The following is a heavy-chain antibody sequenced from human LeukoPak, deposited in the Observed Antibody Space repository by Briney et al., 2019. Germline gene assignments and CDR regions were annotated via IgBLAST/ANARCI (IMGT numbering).Heavy chain of an antibody. V-gene: IGHV3-30*01. Sequence: PGGSLRLSCAASGFTFTNAGIHWVRLAAGKGLEWVSFISHDGTNKYYSDSVDGRFTVPRLNSQNTVYLQMTDLRLDDTATYYCASEDVDTGDFWGQGTLVTVSS. CDR3: ASEDVDTGDF. D-gene: IGHD5-18*01. CDR1: GFTFTNAG. J-gene: IGHJ4*02. CDR2: ISHDGTNK.